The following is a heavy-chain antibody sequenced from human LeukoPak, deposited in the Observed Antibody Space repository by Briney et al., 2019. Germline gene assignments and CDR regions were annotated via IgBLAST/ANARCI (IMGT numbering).Heavy chain of an antibody. CDR3: ARGTGCTGGSCSYYGMDV. CDR1: GYPFTSYG. V-gene: IGHV1-18*01. J-gene: IGHJ6*02. Sequence: ASVKVSCKASGYPFTSYGINWVRQAPGQGLEWMGWISAYNGNTDYAQKLQGRVTMTTDTSTSTAYMELGNLRSDDTAVYYCARGTGCTGGSCSYYGMDVWGQGTTVTVSS. D-gene: IGHD2-15*01. CDR2: ISAYNGNT.